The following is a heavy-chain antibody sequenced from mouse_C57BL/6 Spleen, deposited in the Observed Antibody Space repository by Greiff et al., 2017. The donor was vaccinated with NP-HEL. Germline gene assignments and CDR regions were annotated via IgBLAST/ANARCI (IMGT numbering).Heavy chain of an antibody. J-gene: IGHJ2*01. D-gene: IGHD1-1*01. Sequence: VQLKESGPELVKPGASVKIPCKASGYTFTDYNMDWVKQSHGKSLEWIGDINPNNGGTIYNQKFKGKATLTVDKSSSTAYMELRSLTSEDTAVYYCAREGYYGSSLDYWGQSTTLTVSS. CDR1: GYTFTDYN. CDR3: AREGYYGSSLDY. V-gene: IGHV1-18*01. CDR2: INPNNGGT.